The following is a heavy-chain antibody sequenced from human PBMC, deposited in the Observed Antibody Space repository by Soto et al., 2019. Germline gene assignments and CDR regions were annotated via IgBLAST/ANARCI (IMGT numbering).Heavy chain of an antibody. CDR2: ISIEKGDT. V-gene: IGHV1-18*01. Sequence: ASVKVSCKASGYSFDTFVMSWVRQAPGQGLEWMGWISIEKGDTNSAQKFQDRVTMTTDTSTSTAYMELRSLTSDDTAVYYCARCYCSVGSCFTCWHFDLWGRGTLVTVSS. J-gene: IGHJ2*01. CDR1: GYSFDTFV. D-gene: IGHD2-15*01. CDR3: ARCYCSVGSCFTCWHFDL.